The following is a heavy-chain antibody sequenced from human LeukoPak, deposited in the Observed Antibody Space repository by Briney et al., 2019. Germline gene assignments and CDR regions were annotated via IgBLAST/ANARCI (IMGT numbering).Heavy chain of an antibody. J-gene: IGHJ1*01. D-gene: IGHD2-2*01. CDR1: GFTFSSYG. CDR2: IWYDGSNK. Sequence: GESLKISCAASGFTFSSYGMHWVRQAPGKGLEWVAVIWYDGSNKYYADSVKGRFTISRDNSKNTLYLQMNSLRAEDTAVYYCAAMGRYCSSTTCAVAGGEEYLHHWGQGTLVTASS. V-gene: IGHV3-33*01. CDR3: AAMGRYCSSTTCAVAGGEEYLHH.